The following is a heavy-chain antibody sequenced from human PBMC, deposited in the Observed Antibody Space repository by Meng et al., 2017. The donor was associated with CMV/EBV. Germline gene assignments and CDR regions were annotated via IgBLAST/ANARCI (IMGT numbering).Heavy chain of an antibody. J-gene: IGHJ4*02. CDR3: ARGRLRYCSSTSCHTNY. Sequence: SETLSLTCTVSGGSVSSGSYYWSWFRQPPGKGLEWIGYIYYSGSTNYNPSLKSRVTISVDTSKNQFSLKLSSVTAADTAVYYCARGRLRYCSSTSCHTNYWGQGTLVTVSS. D-gene: IGHD2-2*02. CDR2: IYYSGST. V-gene: IGHV4-61*01. CDR1: GGSVSSGSYY.